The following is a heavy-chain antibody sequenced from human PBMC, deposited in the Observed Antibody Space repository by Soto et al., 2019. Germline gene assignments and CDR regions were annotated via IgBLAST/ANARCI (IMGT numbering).Heavy chain of an antibody. Sequence: QVQLVESGGGVVQPGRSLRLSCAASGFTFSSYAMHWVRQAPGKGLEWVAVISYDGSKKYYADSVKGRFTISRDNSKNTLYLQMNSLRAEDTAVYYCARDSSSWYGFDYWGQGTLVTVSS. J-gene: IGHJ4*02. CDR2: ISYDGSKK. CDR3: ARDSSSWYGFDY. V-gene: IGHV3-30-3*01. CDR1: GFTFSSYA. D-gene: IGHD6-13*01.